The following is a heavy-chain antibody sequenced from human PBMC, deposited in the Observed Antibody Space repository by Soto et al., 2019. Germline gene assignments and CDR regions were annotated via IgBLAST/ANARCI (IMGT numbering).Heavy chain of an antibody. J-gene: IGHJ4*02. V-gene: IGHV3-33*01. CDR1: GFTFSSYG. CDR3: ARDSTIFGVVITNSFDY. D-gene: IGHD3-3*01. CDR2: IWYDGSNK. Sequence: GGSLRLSCAASGFTFSSYGMHWVRQAPGKGLEWVAVIWYDGSNKYYADSVKGRFTISRDNSKNTLYLQMNSLRAEDTAVYYCARDSTIFGVVITNSFDYWGQGTLVTVSS.